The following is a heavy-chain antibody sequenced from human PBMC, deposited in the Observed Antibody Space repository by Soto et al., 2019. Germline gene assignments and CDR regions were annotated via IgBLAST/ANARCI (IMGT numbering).Heavy chain of an antibody. V-gene: IGHV1-18*01. CDR3: AKNGQPPYYYYGLDV. D-gene: IGHD2-8*01. CDR1: GYTFSRYG. Sequence: QGQLVQSGAEVKKPGASVKVSCKASGYTFSRYGISWVRQAPGQGLQWMGWISGYNGDTNYAQNFQGRVTMTIDTSPTTAYMELRSLTSDDTAVYYCAKNGQPPYYYYGLDVWGQGTTVTVSS. J-gene: IGHJ6*02. CDR2: ISGYNGDT.